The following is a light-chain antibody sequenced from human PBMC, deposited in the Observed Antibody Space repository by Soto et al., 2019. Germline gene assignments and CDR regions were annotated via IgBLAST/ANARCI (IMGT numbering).Light chain of an antibody. J-gene: IGKJ4*02. CDR1: QSVSDSY. CDR2: AAT. CDR3: HHFGSSQET. V-gene: IGKV3-20*01. Sequence: VWTQSPATLTLIPGERATLSCRASQSVSDSYFAWYQQKPGRAPRLLFDAATRRATGIPDRFSGSGPGSDFTLTIRAPEPEAFAVYYYHHFGSSQETFGRGA.